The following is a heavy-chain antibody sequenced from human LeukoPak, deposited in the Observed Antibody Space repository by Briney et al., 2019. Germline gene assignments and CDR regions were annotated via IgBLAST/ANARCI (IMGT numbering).Heavy chain of an antibody. CDR1: GFAVWGYS. V-gene: IGHV3-30*03. CDR2: ISYDGSNK. J-gene: IGHJ4*02. D-gene: IGHD1-14*01. CDR3: AREVWGPEY. Sequence: GGSLRLSCAASGFAVWGYSIHRGRRAPGKGLEWVAVISYDGSNKYYADSVKGRFTISRDNTKNSVYLQMSSLRAEDTAVYYCAREVWGPEYWGQGTLVTVSS.